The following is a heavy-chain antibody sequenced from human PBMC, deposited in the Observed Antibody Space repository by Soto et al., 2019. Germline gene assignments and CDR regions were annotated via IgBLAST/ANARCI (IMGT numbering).Heavy chain of an antibody. CDR2: IYYSGST. V-gene: IGHV4-61*01. D-gene: IGHD6-19*01. CDR1: GGSVSSGSYY. CDR3: ARRIAVARMYYFDY. J-gene: IGHJ4*02. Sequence: SESLSLTCTVSGGSVSSGSYYWGWIRQPPGKGLEWIGYIYYSGSTNYNPSLKGRVTISVDTSKNQFSLKLSSVTAADTAVYYCARRIAVARMYYFDYWGQGTLVTVSS.